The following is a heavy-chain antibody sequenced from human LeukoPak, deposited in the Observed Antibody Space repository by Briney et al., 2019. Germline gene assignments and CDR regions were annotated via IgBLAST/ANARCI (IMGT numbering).Heavy chain of an antibody. CDR3: ARSRGVIGITYFDY. CDR2: ISDSETT. D-gene: IGHD3-10*01. J-gene: IGHJ4*02. Sequence: SETLSLTCVVSGGSISSDYWNWIRQSPGKGLEWIGYISDSETTTYTPSLKSRITISKDIPKNQFSLNLRSVTDADTAIYYCARSRGVIGITYFDYWGQGTLVTVSS. V-gene: IGHV4-59*12. CDR1: GGSISSDY.